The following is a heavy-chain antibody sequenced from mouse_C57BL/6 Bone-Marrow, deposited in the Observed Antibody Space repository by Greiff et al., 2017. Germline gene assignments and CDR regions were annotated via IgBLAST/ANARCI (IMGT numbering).Heavy chain of an antibody. CDR1: GFTFSSYG. CDR2: ISSGGSYT. J-gene: IGHJ3*01. D-gene: IGHD2-4*01. V-gene: IGHV5-6*01. CDR3: ARHRLRLFAY. Sequence: EVKLVESGGDLVKPGGSLKLSCAASGFTFSSYGMSWVRQTPDKRLEWVATISSGGSYTYYPDSVKGRFTISRDNAKNTLYLQMSSLKSEDTAMDYCARHRLRLFAYWGQGTLVTVSA.